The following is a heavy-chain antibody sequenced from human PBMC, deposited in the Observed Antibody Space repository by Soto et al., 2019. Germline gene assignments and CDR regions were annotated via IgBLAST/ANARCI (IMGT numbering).Heavy chain of an antibody. CDR2: IYSSGRT. CDR1: GGSISSSSYF. CDR3: ASLPSCFWFDP. J-gene: IGHJ5*02. V-gene: IGHV4-39*01. D-gene: IGHD2-21*01. Sequence: QLQLQESGPGLVKPSETLSLTCSVSGGSISSSSYFWGWIRQPPGKALEWIGSIYSSGRTYFNPSLKSRVTVSVATSWKQLSLTLSSVTAADTAVYSCASLPSCFWFDPWGQGTVVTVSS.